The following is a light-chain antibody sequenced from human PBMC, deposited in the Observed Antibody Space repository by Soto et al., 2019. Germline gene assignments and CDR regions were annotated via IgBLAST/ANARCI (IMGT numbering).Light chain of an antibody. CDR1: SSDVGGYNY. V-gene: IGLV2-14*01. J-gene: IGLJ1*01. CDR2: DVS. Sequence: QSVLNQPASVSGSPGQSITISCTGTSSDVGGYNYVSWSQQHPCKAPKLMIYDVSNRPSGVSNRFSGSKSGNTASLTISGLQAEDEADYYCSSYSSMSTRRDVFGAGTKLTVL. CDR3: SSYSSMSTRRDV.